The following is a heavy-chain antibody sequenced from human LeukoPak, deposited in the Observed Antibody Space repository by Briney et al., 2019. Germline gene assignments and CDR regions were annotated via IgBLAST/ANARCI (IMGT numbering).Heavy chain of an antibody. CDR3: VKGAAYYYYSGMDV. D-gene: IGHD2-15*01. CDR2: ISSNGGST. V-gene: IGHV3-64D*06. CDR1: GFPFSSYA. Sequence: GGSLRHSCSASGFPFSSYAMHWVRQAPGKGLEYVSTISSNGGSTYYADSVKGRFTISRDNSKNTLYLQMSSLRVEDTAVYYCVKGAAYYYYSGMDVWGQGTTVTVSS. J-gene: IGHJ6*02.